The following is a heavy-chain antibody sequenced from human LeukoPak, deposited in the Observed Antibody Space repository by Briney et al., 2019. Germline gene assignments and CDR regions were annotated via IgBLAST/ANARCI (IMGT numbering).Heavy chain of an antibody. V-gene: IGHV3-53*01. D-gene: IGHD4-23*01. Sequence: QSGGSLRLSCAASGFTVSSNYMSWVRQAPGKGLEWVSVIYSGGSTYYADSVKGRFTISRDNSKNTLYLQMNSLRAEDTAVYYCARGPTVAGYYYYYYMDVWGKGTTVTISS. CDR2: IYSGGST. CDR1: GFTVSSNY. J-gene: IGHJ6*03. CDR3: ARGPTVAGYYYYYYMDV.